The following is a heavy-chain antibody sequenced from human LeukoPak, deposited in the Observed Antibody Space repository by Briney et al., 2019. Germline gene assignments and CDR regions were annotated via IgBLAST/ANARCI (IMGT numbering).Heavy chain of an antibody. D-gene: IGHD6-13*01. CDR1: GGTFSSSA. CDR3: AHYSSSRYGGLSYSYSEYMAV. J-gene: IGHJ6*03. CDR2: IIPVFGTA. Sequence: SVKASCKASGGTFSSSAISWVRQTPGQGLDWMGGIIPVFGTANFAQKFQGRFTITRPESTSTGYVELRSLRSEDTAVDYYAHYSSSRYGGLSYSYSEYMAVGREAPTLTVP. V-gene: IGHV1-69*05.